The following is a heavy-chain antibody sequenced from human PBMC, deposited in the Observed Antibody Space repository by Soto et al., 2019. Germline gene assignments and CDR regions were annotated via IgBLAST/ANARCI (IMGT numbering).Heavy chain of an antibody. J-gene: IGHJ4*02. V-gene: IGHV3-7*01. D-gene: IGHD6-25*01. CDR1: GFTFSNYW. Sequence: EVQLVASGGGLVQPVGSLRCSCKPSGFTFSNYWMTWVRQAPGKGLEWVANIKKDGSQKNFVDSVKGRFTISRDNAKNSLYLQMDSLRVDDTAIYYCVKEIASAQWGQGTLVTVSS. CDR3: VKEIASAQ. CDR2: IKKDGSQK.